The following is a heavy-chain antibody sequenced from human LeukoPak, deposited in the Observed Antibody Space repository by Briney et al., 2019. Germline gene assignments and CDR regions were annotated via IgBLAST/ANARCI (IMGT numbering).Heavy chain of an antibody. V-gene: IGHV4-38-2*02. CDR2: LYRSGST. Sequence: SETLSLTCTVSGYSISSDYYWGWIRQPPGKGLEWIGSLYRSGSTYYNPSLKSRVTISLDTSKNQFSLKLSSVTAADTAVYYCRRSGGDYVYEVDYWGQGTLVTVSS. CDR1: GYSISSDYY. J-gene: IGHJ4*02. D-gene: IGHD2-21*02. CDR3: RRSGGDYVYEVDY.